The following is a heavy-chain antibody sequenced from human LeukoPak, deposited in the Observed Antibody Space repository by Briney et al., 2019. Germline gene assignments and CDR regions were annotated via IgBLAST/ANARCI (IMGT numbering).Heavy chain of an antibody. CDR1: GGPISSYY. CDR2: IYYSGST. V-gene: IGHV4-59*01. D-gene: IGHD3-10*01. CDR3: ARVVASSGSYYSCWFDP. J-gene: IGHJ5*02. Sequence: SETLSLTCTVSGGPISSYYWSWIRQPPGKGLEWIGYIYYSGSTNYNPSLKSRVTISVDTSKNQFSLKLSSVTAADTAVYYCARVVASSGSYYSCWFDPWGQGTLVTVSS.